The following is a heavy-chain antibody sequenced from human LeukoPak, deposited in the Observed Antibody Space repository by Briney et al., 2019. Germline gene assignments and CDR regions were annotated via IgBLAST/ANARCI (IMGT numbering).Heavy chain of an antibody. D-gene: IGHD3-9*01. Sequence: GGSLRLSCAASGFTVSSNYMSWVRQAPGKGLEWVSVIYSGGSTYHADSVKGRFTISRDNSKNTLYLQMNTLRADDTAVYYCARTRRDYDILTGYYGDWGQGTLVTVSS. CDR1: GFTVSSNY. CDR2: IYSGGST. J-gene: IGHJ4*02. CDR3: ARTRRDYDILTGYYGD. V-gene: IGHV3-53*01.